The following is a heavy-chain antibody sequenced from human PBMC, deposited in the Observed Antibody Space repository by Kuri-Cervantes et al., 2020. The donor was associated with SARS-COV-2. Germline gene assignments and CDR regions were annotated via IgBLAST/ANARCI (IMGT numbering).Heavy chain of an antibody. CDR1: ETTFPNYD. CDR2: VKTNSGNT. V-gene: IGHV1-8*01. Sequence: ASVKVSCKAPETTFPNYDINWVRQATGQGLEWMGMVKTNSGNTLYAQFFQGRVTMTRDTSTSTVYMELSSLTSEDTAVYYCARGRPGAAGHLTPLNFDYWGQGTLVTVSS. CDR3: ARGRPGAAGHLTPLNFDY. J-gene: IGHJ4*02. D-gene: IGHD6-13*01.